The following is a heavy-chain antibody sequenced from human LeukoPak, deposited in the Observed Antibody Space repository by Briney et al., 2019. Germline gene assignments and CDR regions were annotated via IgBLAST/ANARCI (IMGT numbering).Heavy chain of an antibody. J-gene: IGHJ5*02. D-gene: IGHD3-10*01. CDR2: ISAYNGNT. Sequence: ASVKVSCKASGYTFTSYGISWVRQAPGQGLEWMGWISAYNGNTNYAQKLQGRVTMTTDTSTSTAYMELRSLRSDDTAVYYCARVRITMVRGVIISCWFDPWGQGTLVTVSS. V-gene: IGHV1-18*01. CDR1: GYTFTSYG. CDR3: ARVRITMVRGVIISCWFDP.